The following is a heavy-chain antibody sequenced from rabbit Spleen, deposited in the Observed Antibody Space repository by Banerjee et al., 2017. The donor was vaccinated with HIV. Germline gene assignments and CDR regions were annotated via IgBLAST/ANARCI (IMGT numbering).Heavy chain of an antibody. CDR3: ARDLVAVIGWNFNL. CDR1: GVSFSDRDV. Sequence: QSLEESGGDLVKTGASLTLTCTASGVSFSDRDVMGWVRQAPGKGLEWIACINCATGKAVYASWAKGRFTISRTSSTTVTLQMTSLTAADTAKYFCARDLVAVIGWNFNLWGPGPLVTVS. J-gene: IGHJ4*01. CDR2: INCATGKA. D-gene: IGHD1-1*01. V-gene: IGHV1S40*01.